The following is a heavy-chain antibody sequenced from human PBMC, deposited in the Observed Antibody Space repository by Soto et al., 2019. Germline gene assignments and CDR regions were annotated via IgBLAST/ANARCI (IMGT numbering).Heavy chain of an antibody. J-gene: IGHJ6*02. CDR3: ARAGGMLSLNYYYYGMDV. CDR2: IYYSGST. Sequence: NPSETLSLTCTVSGGSISSGDYYWSWIRQPPGKGLEWTGYIYYSGSTYYNPSLKSRVTISVDTSKNQFSLKLSSVTAADTAVYYCARAGGMLSLNYYYYGMDVWGQGTTVTVSS. V-gene: IGHV4-30-4*01. D-gene: IGHD2-8*01. CDR1: GGSISSGDYY.